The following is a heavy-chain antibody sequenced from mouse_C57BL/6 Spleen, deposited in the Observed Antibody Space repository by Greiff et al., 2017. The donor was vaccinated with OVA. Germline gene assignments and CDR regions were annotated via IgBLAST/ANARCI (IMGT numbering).Heavy chain of an antibody. V-gene: IGHV1-72*01. Sequence: VQLQQPGAELVKPGASVKLSCKASGYTFTSYWMHWVKQRPGRGLEWIGWIDPNSGGTKYNEKFKSKATLTVDKPSSTAYMQLSSLTSEDSAVYYCARVLTGTWAWFAYWGQGTLVTVAA. J-gene: IGHJ3*01. CDR1: GYTFTSYW. D-gene: IGHD4-1*01. CDR3: ARVLTGTWAWFAY. CDR2: IDPNSGGT.